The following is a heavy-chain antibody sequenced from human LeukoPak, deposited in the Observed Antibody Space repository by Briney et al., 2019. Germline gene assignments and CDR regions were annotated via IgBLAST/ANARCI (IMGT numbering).Heavy chain of an antibody. CDR1: ACSITSTSYY. Sequence: SETLSLTCAVSACSITSTSYYWGWIRQPPGKGLEWIASIYYSGSTYYNPSLKSRVTISVDTSKNQFSLKLSSVTAADMAVYYCASDTYGYVTPGYFDYWGQGILVTVSS. CDR3: ASDTYGYVTPGYFDY. V-gene: IGHV4-39*01. J-gene: IGHJ4*02. CDR2: IYYSGST. D-gene: IGHD5-18*01.